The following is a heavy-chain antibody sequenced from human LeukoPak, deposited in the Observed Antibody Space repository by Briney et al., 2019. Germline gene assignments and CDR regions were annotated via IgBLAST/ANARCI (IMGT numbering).Heavy chain of an antibody. J-gene: IGHJ3*02. CDR3: ARDTRWFGEFSAFDI. D-gene: IGHD3-10*01. Sequence: PGGSLRLSCAASGFTFSSYSMNWVRQAPGKGLEWVSSISSSSSYIYNADSVKSRFTISRDNAKNSLYLQMNSLRAEDTAVYYCARDTRWFGEFSAFDIWGQGTMVTVSS. V-gene: IGHV3-21*01. CDR1: GFTFSSYS. CDR2: ISSSSSYI.